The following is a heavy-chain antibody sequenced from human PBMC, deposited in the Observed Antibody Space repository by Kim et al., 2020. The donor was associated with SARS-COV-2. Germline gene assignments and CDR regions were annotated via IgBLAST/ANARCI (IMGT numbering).Heavy chain of an antibody. Sequence: SQTLSLTCAISGDSVSHNSVTWNWIRQSPSRGLEWLVRTYYRSKWYHDYTVSVESRITLDPDTSKNQFSLQLSSVTPEDSAVYYCARGKYSIGVDYWGEGTLVTVSS. CDR2: TYYRSKWYH. J-gene: IGHJ4*02. CDR1: GDSVSHNSVT. D-gene: IGHD6-25*01. CDR3: ARGKYSIGVDY. V-gene: IGHV6-1*01.